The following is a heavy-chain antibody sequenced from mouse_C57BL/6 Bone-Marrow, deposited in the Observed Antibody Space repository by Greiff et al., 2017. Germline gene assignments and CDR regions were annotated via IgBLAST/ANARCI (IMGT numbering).Heavy chain of an antibody. Sequence: QVQLQQSGAELARPGASVKLSCKASGYTFTSYGISWVKQRTGQGLEWIGEIYPRSGNTYYNEKFKGKATLTAYKSSSTAYMELRLLTSEDSAVYFCARWYYGSSPYFDYWGQGTTLTVSS. V-gene: IGHV1-81*01. CDR2: IYPRSGNT. CDR3: ARWYYGSSPYFDY. J-gene: IGHJ2*01. CDR1: GYTFTSYG. D-gene: IGHD1-1*01.